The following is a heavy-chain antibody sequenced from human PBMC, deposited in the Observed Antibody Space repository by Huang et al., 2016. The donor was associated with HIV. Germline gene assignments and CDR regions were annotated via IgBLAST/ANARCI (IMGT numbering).Heavy chain of an antibody. V-gene: IGHV1-8*03. J-gene: IGHJ4*02. Sequence: QVHLVQSGAEVKKPGASVKVSCKASGYTFTNYDINCVRRAPGRGLEWMGGMNPNTGNTGFAQSFQGRVTITRKTSITTAYMELTSLTSEDTAVYYCARSAYGDLDYWGLGTLVIVSS. D-gene: IGHD4-17*01. CDR1: GYTFTNYD. CDR3: ARSAYGDLDY. CDR2: MNPNTGNT.